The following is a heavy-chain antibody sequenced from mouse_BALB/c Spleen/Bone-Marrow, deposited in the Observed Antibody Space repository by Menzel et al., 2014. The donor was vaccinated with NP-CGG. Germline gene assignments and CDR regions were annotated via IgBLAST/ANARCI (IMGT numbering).Heavy chain of an antibody. Sequence: DVMLVESGGGLVQPGGSLKLSCAASGFTFSSYGMSWVRQTPDKRLELVATINSNGGSTCYPGSVKGRFTISRDNAKNTLYLQMSSLKSEDTAMYYCARSQAYYGNYFDYWGQGTTLTVSS. J-gene: IGHJ2*01. CDR2: INSNGGST. V-gene: IGHV5-6-3*01. CDR1: GFTFSSYG. D-gene: IGHD2-10*01. CDR3: ARSQAYYGNYFDY.